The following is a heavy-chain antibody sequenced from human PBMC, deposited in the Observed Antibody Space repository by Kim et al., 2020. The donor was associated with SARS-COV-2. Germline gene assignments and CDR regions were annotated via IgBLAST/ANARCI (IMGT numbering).Heavy chain of an antibody. CDR3: TRLDDYGDYPYYYYGMDV. Sequence: KGRFTISRDDSKSIAYLKMNSLKTEDTAVYYCTRLDDYGDYPYYYYGMDVWGQGTTVTVSS. D-gene: IGHD4-17*01. V-gene: IGHV3-49*02. J-gene: IGHJ6*02.